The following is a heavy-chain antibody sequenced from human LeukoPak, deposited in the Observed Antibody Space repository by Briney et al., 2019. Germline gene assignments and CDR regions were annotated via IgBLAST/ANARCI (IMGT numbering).Heavy chain of an antibody. J-gene: IGHJ4*02. CDR3: ARGGVDYYGSGTYYLMYYFDH. Sequence: GGSLRLSCAASGFTFNTYGMSWVRQAPGKGREWVSGISGSGGATYYADSVKGRFTISRDDPHNTLYLQMNSLRAEDTAVYFCARGGVDYYGSGTYYLMYYFDHWGQGALVTASS. CDR1: GFTFNTYG. CDR2: ISGSGGAT. D-gene: IGHD3-10*01. V-gene: IGHV3-23*01.